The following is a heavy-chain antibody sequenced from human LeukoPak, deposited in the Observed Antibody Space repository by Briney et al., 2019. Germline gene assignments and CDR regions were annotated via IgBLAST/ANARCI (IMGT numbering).Heavy chain of an antibody. D-gene: IGHD2-2*01. Sequence: SETLSLTCAVYGGSFSDYYWNWIRQPPGKGLEWIGEINHGGGTKYNPSLKSRATISVDTSKKQFSLNLSSVTAADTAVYYCARGGGDIVVVPAANWFDPWGQGTLVTVSS. CDR3: ARGGGDIVVVPAANWFDP. CDR1: GGSFSDYY. CDR2: INHGGGT. V-gene: IGHV4-34*01. J-gene: IGHJ5*02.